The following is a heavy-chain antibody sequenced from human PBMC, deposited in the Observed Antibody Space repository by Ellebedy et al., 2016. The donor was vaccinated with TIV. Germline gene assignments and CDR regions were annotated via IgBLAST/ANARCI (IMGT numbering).Heavy chain of an antibody. J-gene: IGHJ6*02. V-gene: IGHV1-3*01. CDR3: ARGFGMVRGVTGMDV. CDR1: AYTFTTFA. Sequence: ASVKVSXXASAYTFTTFALHWVRQAPGQRLEWMGWINPGNGNAKSSQKFQGRLTISRDITVSVAYMELSSLRPEDTAVYYCARGFGMVRGVTGMDVWGQGTTVTVSS. D-gene: IGHD3-10*01. CDR2: INPGNGNA.